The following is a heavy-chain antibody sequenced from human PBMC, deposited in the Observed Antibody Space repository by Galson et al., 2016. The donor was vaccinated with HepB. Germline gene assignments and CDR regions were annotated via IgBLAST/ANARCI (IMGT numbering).Heavy chain of an antibody. D-gene: IGHD3-16*01. CDR1: GVSIGSTTYY. V-gene: IGHV4-39*01. CDR2: IYYNGST. CDR3: ARQRMIMFGGATYYFDS. Sequence: SETLSLTCTVSGVSIGSTTYYWGWIRQPPGKGLEWIGNIYYNGSTYYNPSLKSRVTISVDMSKNQFSLKLSSVTAADTAVFYCARQRMIMFGGATYYFDSWGQGTLVTVSS. J-gene: IGHJ4*02.